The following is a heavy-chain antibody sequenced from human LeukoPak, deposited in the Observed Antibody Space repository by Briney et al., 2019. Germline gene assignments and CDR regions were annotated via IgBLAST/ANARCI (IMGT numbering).Heavy chain of an antibody. D-gene: IGHD1-26*01. CDR3: ARGLSGSLSFDY. V-gene: IGHV3-53*01. J-gene: IGHJ4*02. Sequence: PGGSLRLSCAASGFTVSSNYMSWVRQAPGKGLEWVSVIYSGGSTYYADSVKGRFTISRDSSKNTLYLQMNSLGAEDTAVYYCARGLSGSLSFDYWGQGTLVTVSS. CDR2: IYSGGST. CDR1: GFTVSSNY.